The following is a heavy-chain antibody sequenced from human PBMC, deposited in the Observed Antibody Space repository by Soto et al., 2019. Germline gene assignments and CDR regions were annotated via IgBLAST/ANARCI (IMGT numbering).Heavy chain of an antibody. CDR1: GFTFSSYA. D-gene: IGHD5-12*01. V-gene: IGHV3-30-3*01. Sequence: GGSLRLSCAASGFTFSSYAMHWVRQAPGKGLEWVAVISYDGSNKYYADSVKGRFTISRDNSKNTLYLQMNSLRAEDTTVYYCACEGYSGYVTNLPPYYYYYGMDVWGQGTTVTVSS. CDR3: ACEGYSGYVTNLPPYYYYYGMDV. J-gene: IGHJ6*02. CDR2: ISYDGSNK.